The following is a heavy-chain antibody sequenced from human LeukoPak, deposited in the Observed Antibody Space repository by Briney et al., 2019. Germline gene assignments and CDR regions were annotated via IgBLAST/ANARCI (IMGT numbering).Heavy chain of an antibody. Sequence: PSETLSLTCTVSGGSISSYYWSWIRQPPGKGLEWIGYIYTSGSTNYNPSLKSRVTISVDTSKNQFSLKLSSVTAADTAVYYCARREEGYSSSTSCSYYFDYWGQGTLVTVSS. J-gene: IGHJ4*02. CDR1: GGSISSYY. D-gene: IGHD2-2*01. CDR3: ARREEGYSSSTSCSYYFDY. CDR2: IYTSGST. V-gene: IGHV4-4*09.